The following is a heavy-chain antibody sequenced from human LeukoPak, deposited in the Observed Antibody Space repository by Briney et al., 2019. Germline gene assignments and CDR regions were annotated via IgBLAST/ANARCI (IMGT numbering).Heavy chain of an antibody. CDR2: IYYSGSA. Sequence: SETLSLTCTVSGGSVSSGSYYWSWIRQPPGKGLEWIGYIYYSGSAKYDPSLKSRVTISVDTSKNQFSLKLTSVTAADTAVYYCARGFGDWGLSWFDPWGQGTLVTVSS. CDR1: GGSVSSGSYY. D-gene: IGHD3-10*01. CDR3: ARGFGDWGLSWFDP. J-gene: IGHJ5*02. V-gene: IGHV4-61*01.